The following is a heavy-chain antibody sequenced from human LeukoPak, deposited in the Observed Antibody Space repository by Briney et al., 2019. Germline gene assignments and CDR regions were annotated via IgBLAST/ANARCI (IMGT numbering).Heavy chain of an antibody. D-gene: IGHD2-2*01. J-gene: IGHJ4*02. CDR2: IKQDGSEK. Sequence: GSLRLSCAASGVMFPSYWMTWVRQAPGKGLEWVANIKQDGSEKYYVDSVKGRFTISRDNAKNSLYLQMNSLRAEDTAVYYCARRYCSSTSCTLDNWGQGTLITVSS. CDR3: ARRYCSSTSCTLDN. V-gene: IGHV3-7*02. CDR1: GVMFPSYW.